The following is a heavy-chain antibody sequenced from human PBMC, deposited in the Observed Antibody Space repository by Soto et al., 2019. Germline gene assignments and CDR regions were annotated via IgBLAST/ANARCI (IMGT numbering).Heavy chain of an antibody. CDR1: GFTFSDYY. CDR2: ISSSSSYT. D-gene: IGHD5-18*01. V-gene: IGHV3-11*06. J-gene: IGHJ5*02. CDR3: ARDSAMVTYGWFDP. Sequence: GGSLRLSCAASGFTFSDYYMSWIRQAPGKGLEWVSYISSSSSYTNYADSVKGRFTISRDNAKNSLYLQMNSLRAEDTAVYYCARDSAMVTYGWFDPWGQGTLVTFSS.